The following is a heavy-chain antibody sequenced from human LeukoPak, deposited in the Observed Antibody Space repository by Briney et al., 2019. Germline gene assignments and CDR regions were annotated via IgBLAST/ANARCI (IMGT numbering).Heavy chain of an antibody. D-gene: IGHD3-22*01. CDR3: ARDRYYYDSSGYYFIHYLDY. J-gene: IGHJ4*02. CDR2: IRYDGSNK. Sequence: GGSLRLSCAASGFTFSSYGMHWVRHAPGKGLEWVAFIRYDGSNKYYADSVKGRFTISRDNSKNTVYLQMNSLRAEDTAVYYCARDRYYYDSSGYYFIHYLDYWGQGTLVTVSS. V-gene: IGHV3-30*02. CDR1: GFTFSSYG.